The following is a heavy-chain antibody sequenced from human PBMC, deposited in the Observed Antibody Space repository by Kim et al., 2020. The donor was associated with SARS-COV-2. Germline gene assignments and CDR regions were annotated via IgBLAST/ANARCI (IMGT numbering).Heavy chain of an antibody. Sequence: GGSLRLSWAASGFTFNLYAMHWVRQAPGKGLEWVTVISFDGSNKYDADSVKGRFTVSRDDSKNTMYLQMNSLRAEDTAVYYCASAYCSSTICYGRADYWGQGTLLTVSS. CDR3: ASAYCSSTICYGRADY. CDR1: GFTFNLYA. J-gene: IGHJ4*02. CDR2: ISFDGSNK. D-gene: IGHD2-2*01. V-gene: IGHV3-30*04.